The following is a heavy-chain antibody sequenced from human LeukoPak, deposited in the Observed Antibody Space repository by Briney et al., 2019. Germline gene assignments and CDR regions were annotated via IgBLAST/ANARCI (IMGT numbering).Heavy chain of an antibody. CDR2: ISYDGNKQ. J-gene: IGHJ4*02. Sequence: PGGSLRLSCEASGFILTDYGVHWVRQVPGKGLEGVAIISYDGNKQYYGDSVKGRFTISRDNSKNTVFLHMNNLGPEDTAVYYCVHDACSYRCYKYGAFDVWGQGTLVTVSS. CDR1: GFILTDYG. CDR3: VHDACSYRCYKYGAFDV. V-gene: IGHV3-30*18. D-gene: IGHD3-16*02.